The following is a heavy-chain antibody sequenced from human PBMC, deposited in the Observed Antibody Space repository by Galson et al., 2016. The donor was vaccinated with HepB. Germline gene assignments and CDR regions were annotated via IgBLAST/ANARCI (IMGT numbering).Heavy chain of an antibody. D-gene: IGHD2-2*02. CDR3: ANTPGYCSSTSCYSHDY. CDR2: ISSSGIYI. Sequence: SLRLSCAASGFTFSTYSMNWVRQAPGKGLEWVSSISSSGIYIYYADSVKGRFTISRDNAKNSLCLQMNSLRAEDTAGYYCANTPGYCSSTSCYSHDYWGQGTLVNVSS. J-gene: IGHJ4*02. CDR1: GFTFSTYS. V-gene: IGHV3-21*01.